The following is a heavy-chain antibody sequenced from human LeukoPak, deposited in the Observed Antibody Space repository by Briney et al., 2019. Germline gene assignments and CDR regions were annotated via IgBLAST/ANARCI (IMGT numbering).Heavy chain of an antibody. Sequence: GSLRLSCAASGFTFSSYAMHWVRQAPGKGLEWVAVISYDGSNKYYADSVKGRFTISRDNSKNTLYLQMNSLRAEDTAVYYCAKYVVVDATRQFDYWSQGTLVTVSS. J-gene: IGHJ4*02. V-gene: IGHV3-30-3*01. CDR3: AKYVVVDATRQFDY. D-gene: IGHD2-15*01. CDR1: GFTFSSYA. CDR2: ISYDGSNK.